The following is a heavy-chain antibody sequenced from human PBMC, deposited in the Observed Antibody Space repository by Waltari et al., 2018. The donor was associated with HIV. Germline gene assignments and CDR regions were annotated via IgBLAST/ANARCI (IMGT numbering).Heavy chain of an antibody. D-gene: IGHD3-22*01. CDR1: GYTFTSFY. V-gene: IGHV1-46*01. CDR2: INPSGGNA. CDR3: ARGYLDSSGSFYFDY. J-gene: IGHJ4*02. Sequence: QVQLVQSGAEVKKPGASVKVSCKASGYTFTSFYIHWVRQAPGQGLEWMGIINPSGGNADYAQKFQGRGTLTRDTSTTTVYMELRSLRSEDTAVYYCARGYLDSSGSFYFDYWGQGTPVTVSS.